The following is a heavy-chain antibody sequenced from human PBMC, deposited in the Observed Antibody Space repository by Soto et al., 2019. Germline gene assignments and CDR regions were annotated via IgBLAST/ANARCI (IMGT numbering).Heavy chain of an antibody. J-gene: IGHJ5*02. CDR2: INHSGST. Sequence: SETLSLTCAVYGGSFSGYYWSWIRQPPGKGLEWIGEINHSGSTNYNPSLKSRVTISVDTSKNQFSLKLSSVTAADTAVYYGARGRIWGYDYIWGSYRYTGGNWFDPWGQGTLVTVSS. CDR3: ARGRIWGYDYIWGSYRYTGGNWFDP. D-gene: IGHD3-16*02. CDR1: GGSFSGYY. V-gene: IGHV4-34*01.